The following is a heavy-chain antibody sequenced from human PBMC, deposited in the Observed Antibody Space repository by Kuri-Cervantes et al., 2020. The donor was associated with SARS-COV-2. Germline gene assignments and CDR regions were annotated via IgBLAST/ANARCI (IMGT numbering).Heavy chain of an antibody. Sequence: GESLKSSCAASGFTFSSYSMNWVRQAPGKGLEWVSSISSSSSYIYYADSVKGRFTISRDNAKNSLYLQMNSLRAEDTAVYYCARDPRLADYFDYWGQGTLVTVSS. CDR1: GFTFSSYS. CDR2: ISSSSSYI. J-gene: IGHJ4*02. CDR3: ARDPRLADYFDY. V-gene: IGHV3-21*01. D-gene: IGHD6-19*01.